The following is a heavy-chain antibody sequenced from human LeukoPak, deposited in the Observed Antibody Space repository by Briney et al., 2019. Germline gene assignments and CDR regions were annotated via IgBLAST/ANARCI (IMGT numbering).Heavy chain of an antibody. CDR1: GFTFSSYG. CDR3: AKDLSPLGAIPFLRYYGMDV. Sequence: GGSLRLSCAASGFTFSSYGMHWVRQAPGKGLEWVAVISYEGSNKYYADSVKGRFTISRDNSKNTLYLQMNSLRAEDTAVYYCAKDLSPLGAIPFLRYYGMDVWGQGTTVTVSS. CDR2: ISYEGSNK. V-gene: IGHV3-30*18. J-gene: IGHJ6*02. D-gene: IGHD1-26*01.